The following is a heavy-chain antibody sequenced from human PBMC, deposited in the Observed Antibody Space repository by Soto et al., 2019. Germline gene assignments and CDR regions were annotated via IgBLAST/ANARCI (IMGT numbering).Heavy chain of an antibody. V-gene: IGHV1-69*12. CDR3: ARDHRSGSYDGWFDP. J-gene: IGHJ5*02. CDR1: GGTFSSYA. Sequence: QVQLVQSGAEVKKPGSSVKVSCKASGGTFSSYAISWVRQAPGQGLEWMGGIIPIFGTANYAQKFQGRVTIXXDXSXXTAYMERSSLRSEDTAVYYCARDHRSGSYDGWFDPWGQGTLVTVSS. D-gene: IGHD1-26*01. CDR2: IIPIFGTA.